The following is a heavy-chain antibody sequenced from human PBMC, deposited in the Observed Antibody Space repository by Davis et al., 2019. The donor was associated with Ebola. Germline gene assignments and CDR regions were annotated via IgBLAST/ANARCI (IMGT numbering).Heavy chain of an antibody. Sequence: MPSETLSPSCTVSGGSVSSGSYYWSWIRQPPGKGLEWIGYIYYSGSTNYNPSLKSRVTISVDTSKNQFSLKLSSVTAADTAVYYCARDSSGYDSYYFDYWGQGTLVTVSS. J-gene: IGHJ4*02. CDR3: ARDSSGYDSYYFDY. CDR1: GGSVSSGSYY. V-gene: IGHV4-61*01. D-gene: IGHD5-12*01. CDR2: IYYSGST.